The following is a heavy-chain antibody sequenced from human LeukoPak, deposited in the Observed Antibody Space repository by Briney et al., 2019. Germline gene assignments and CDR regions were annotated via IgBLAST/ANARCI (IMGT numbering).Heavy chain of an antibody. Sequence: GGSLRLSCAASGFTFSDAWMSWVRQAPGKGLEWVGRIKRKIDDGGTAVYAAPVKGRFTISRDDSKNTLYLQMNSLETEDTGVYYCTDDLHYFASDWGQGTLVTVSS. CDR1: GFTFSDAW. CDR3: TDDLHYFASD. V-gene: IGHV3-15*01. J-gene: IGHJ4*02. CDR2: IKRKIDDGGTA. D-gene: IGHD3-10*01.